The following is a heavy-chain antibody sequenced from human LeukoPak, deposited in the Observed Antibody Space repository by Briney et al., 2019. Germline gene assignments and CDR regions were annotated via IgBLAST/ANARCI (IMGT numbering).Heavy chain of an antibody. CDR2: ISAYNGNT. D-gene: IGHD3-22*01. V-gene: IGHV1-18*01. CDR1: GYTFTSYG. J-gene: IGHJ3*02. Sequence: ASVKVSCKASGYTFTSYGISWVRQAPGQGLEWMGWISAYNGNTNYAQKLQGRATMTTDTSTSTAYMELRSLRSDDTAVYYCALYYYDSSGSRTGAFDIWGQGTMVTVSS. CDR3: ALYYYDSSGSRTGAFDI.